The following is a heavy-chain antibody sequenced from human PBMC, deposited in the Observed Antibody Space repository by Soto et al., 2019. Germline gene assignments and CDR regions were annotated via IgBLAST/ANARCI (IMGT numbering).Heavy chain of an antibody. J-gene: IGHJ6*02. CDR2: ISAYNGNT. Sequence: QVQLVQSGAEVKKPGASVKVSCKASGYTFTSYGISWVRQAPGQGLEWMGWISAYNGNTNYAQKLQGRVTMTTDTSTRTAYMELRSLRSDDTAVYYCATGVVVAATRGYYYGMDVWGQGTTVTVSS. V-gene: IGHV1-18*04. D-gene: IGHD2-15*01. CDR3: ATGVVVAATRGYYYGMDV. CDR1: GYTFTSYG.